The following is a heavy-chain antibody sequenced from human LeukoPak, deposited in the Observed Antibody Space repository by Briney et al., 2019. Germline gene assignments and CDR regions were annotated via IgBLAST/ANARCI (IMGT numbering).Heavy chain of an antibody. Sequence: QTGGSLRLSCAASGFTFSSYWMSWVRQAPGKGLEWVANIKQDGSEKYYVDSVKGRFTISRDNAKNSLYLQMDSLRAEDTAVYYCARVSYYDSSGYYEDAFDIWGQGTMVTVSS. CDR3: ARVSYYDSSGYYEDAFDI. CDR1: GFTFSSYW. CDR2: IKQDGSEK. V-gene: IGHV3-7*01. J-gene: IGHJ3*02. D-gene: IGHD3-22*01.